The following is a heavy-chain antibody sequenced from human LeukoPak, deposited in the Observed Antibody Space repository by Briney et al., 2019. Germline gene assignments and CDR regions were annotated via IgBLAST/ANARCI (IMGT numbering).Heavy chain of an antibody. J-gene: IGHJ4*02. CDR1: GGSFSGFS. D-gene: IGHD6-6*01. V-gene: IGHV4-34*01. CDR2: IDHGGSS. CDR3: ARPIGEYSSSWFFPY. Sequence: PSETLSLTCAVYGGSFSGFSWSWIRQPPGKGLEWIGEIDHGGSSNYNPSLESRVTISVDTSKNRFSLKLSSVTAADTAMYYCARPIGEYSSSWFFPYWGQGALVTVSS.